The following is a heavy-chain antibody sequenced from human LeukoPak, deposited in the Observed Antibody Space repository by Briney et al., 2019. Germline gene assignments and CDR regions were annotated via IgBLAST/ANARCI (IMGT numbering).Heavy chain of an antibody. CDR1: GGSFSGYY. D-gene: IGHD2-15*01. CDR2: INHSGST. J-gene: IGHJ4*02. CDR3: ARRVGYCSGGSCQNPFDY. V-gene: IGHV4-34*01. Sequence: SETLSLTCAVYGGSFSGYYWSRIRQPPGKGLEWIGEINHSGSTNYNPSLKSRVTISVDTSKNQFSLKLSSVTAADTAVYYCARRVGYCSGGSCQNPFDYWGQGTLVTVSS.